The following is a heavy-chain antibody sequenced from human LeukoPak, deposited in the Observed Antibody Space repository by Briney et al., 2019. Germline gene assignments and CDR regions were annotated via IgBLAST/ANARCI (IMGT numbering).Heavy chain of an antibody. CDR2: IYYSGST. D-gene: IGHD1-26*01. CDR3: VRSMVGATNWFDP. Sequence: SETLSLTCTVSGGSISSYYWSWIRQPPGKGLEWIGYIYYSGSTNYNPSLKSRVTISVDTSKNQFSLKLSSVTAADTAVYYCVRSMVGATNWFDPWGQGTLVTVSS. J-gene: IGHJ5*02. V-gene: IGHV4-59*01. CDR1: GGSISSYY.